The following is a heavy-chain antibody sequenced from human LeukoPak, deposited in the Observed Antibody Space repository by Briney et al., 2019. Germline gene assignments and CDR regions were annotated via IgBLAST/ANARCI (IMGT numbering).Heavy chain of an antibody. J-gene: IGHJ3*02. Sequence: ASVKVSCKASGYTFTSYYMHWVRQAPGQGLEWMGIINPSGGSTSYAQKFQGRVTMTRDMSTSTVYMELSSLRSEDTAVYYCARDLGCSCTSCYTYAFDIWGQGTMVTVSS. V-gene: IGHV1-46*01. CDR2: INPSGGST. D-gene: IGHD2-2*02. CDR3: ARDLGCSCTSCYTYAFDI. CDR1: GYTFTSYY.